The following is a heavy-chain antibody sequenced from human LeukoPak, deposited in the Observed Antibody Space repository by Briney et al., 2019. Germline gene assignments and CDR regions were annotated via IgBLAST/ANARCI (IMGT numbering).Heavy chain of an antibody. CDR2: IKQDGSEK. V-gene: IGHV3-7*01. D-gene: IGHD3-10*01. Sequence: GGSLRLSCAASGSGFTFSDHYIDWVRQAPGKGLEWVANIKQDGSEKYYVDSVKGRFTISRDNAKNSLYLQVNSLRAEDTAVYYCARDERFGEGYAFDIWGQGTMVTVSS. CDR3: ARDERFGEGYAFDI. CDR1: GSGFTFSDHY. J-gene: IGHJ3*02.